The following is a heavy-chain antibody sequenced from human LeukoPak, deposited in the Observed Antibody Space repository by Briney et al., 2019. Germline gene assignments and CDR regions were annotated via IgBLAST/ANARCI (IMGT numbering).Heavy chain of an antibody. Sequence: SETLSLTCTVSGGSIGSYYWSWIRQPAGKGLEWIGRIYTSGSTNYNPSLKSRVTMSVDTSKNQFSLKLSSVTAADTAVYYCARGGQYSSSWYPNWFDPWGQGTLVTVSS. V-gene: IGHV4-4*07. CDR2: IYTSGST. D-gene: IGHD6-13*01. CDR3: ARGGQYSSSWYPNWFDP. CDR1: GGSIGSYY. J-gene: IGHJ5*02.